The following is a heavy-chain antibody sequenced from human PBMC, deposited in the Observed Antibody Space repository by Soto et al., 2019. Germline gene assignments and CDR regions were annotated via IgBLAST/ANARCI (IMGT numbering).Heavy chain of an antibody. Sequence: QVQLVESGGGVVQPGRSLRLSCAASGFTFSSYAMHWVRLAPGKGLEWVAVISYDGSNKYYADSVKGRFTISRDNSKNTLYLQMNSLRAEDTAVYYCARDQGYDFWSGLWSSSFDYWDQGTLVTVSS. J-gene: IGHJ4*02. CDR1: GFTFSSYA. CDR2: ISYDGSNK. V-gene: IGHV3-30-3*01. D-gene: IGHD3-3*01. CDR3: ARDQGYDFWSGLWSSSFDY.